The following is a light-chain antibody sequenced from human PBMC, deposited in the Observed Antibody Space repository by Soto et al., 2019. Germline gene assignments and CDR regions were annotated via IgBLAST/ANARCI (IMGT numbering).Light chain of an antibody. J-gene: IGKJ5*01. Sequence: DIQMTQSPPSLSASVGDRVTITCQASHDIGNSLNWYQDKPGQAPKLVIYDAYNLETGVPSTFSGSGYGTDFTFTISSLRPEDIATYYCQQYESLPLTFGQGTRLEIK. CDR1: HDIGNS. CDR3: QQYESLPLT. V-gene: IGKV1-33*01. CDR2: DAY.